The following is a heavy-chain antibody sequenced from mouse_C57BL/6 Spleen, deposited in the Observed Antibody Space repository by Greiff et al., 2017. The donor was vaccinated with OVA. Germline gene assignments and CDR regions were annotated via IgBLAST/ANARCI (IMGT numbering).Heavy chain of an antibody. J-gene: IGHJ2*01. V-gene: IGHV1-82*01. D-gene: IGHD2-4*01. CDR1: GYAFSSSW. CDR3: ARFYYDYDGTLDY. Sequence: VQLQQSGPELVKPGASVKISCKASGYAFSSSWMNWVKQRPGKGLEWIGRIYPGDGDTNYNGKFKGKATLTADKSSSTAYMQLSSLTSEDSAVYYCARFYYDYDGTLDYWGQGTTLTVSS. CDR2: IYPGDGDT.